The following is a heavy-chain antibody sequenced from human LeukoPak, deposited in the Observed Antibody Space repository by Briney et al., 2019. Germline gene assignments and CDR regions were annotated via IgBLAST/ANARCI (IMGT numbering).Heavy chain of an antibody. D-gene: IGHD3-22*01. CDR3: AKSTYDNYGMDV. CDR1: GFTFSSYS. Sequence: GGSLRLSCAASGFTFSSYSMNWVRQAPGKGLEWVSSISRSSDYTYYADSVKGRFTISRDNAKNSLYLQMNSLRAEDTAVYYCAKSTYDNYGMDVWGQGTTVTVSS. CDR2: ISRSSDYT. J-gene: IGHJ6*02. V-gene: IGHV3-21*04.